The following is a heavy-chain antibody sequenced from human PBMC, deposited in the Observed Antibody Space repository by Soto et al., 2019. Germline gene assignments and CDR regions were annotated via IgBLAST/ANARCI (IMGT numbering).Heavy chain of an antibody. Sequence: GGSLRLSCAASGFTFSSYSMNWVRQAPGKGLEWVPYISISSSTIYYADSVKGRFTISRAIAKNSLYLQMNSLRAEDTAVYYCARDYSSYGPFDYWGQGTLVTVSS. J-gene: IGHJ4*02. D-gene: IGHD5-18*01. CDR2: ISISSSTI. CDR3: ARDYSSYGPFDY. V-gene: IGHV3-48*01. CDR1: GFTFSSYS.